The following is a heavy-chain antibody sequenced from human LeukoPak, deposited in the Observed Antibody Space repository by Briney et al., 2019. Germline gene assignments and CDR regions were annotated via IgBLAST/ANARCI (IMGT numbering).Heavy chain of an antibody. CDR1: GFSISSHW. V-gene: IGHV3-74*01. CDR2: INSDGSST. CDR3: VRSGGAGPDY. J-gene: IGHJ4*02. Sequence: PGGSLRLSCAASGFSISSHWTHWVRQAPGKGLVWVSRINSDGSSTNYADSVKGRFTISRDNAKNTLNLQMNSLRAEDTALYYCVRSGGAGPDYWGQGTLVTVSS. D-gene: IGHD3-16*01.